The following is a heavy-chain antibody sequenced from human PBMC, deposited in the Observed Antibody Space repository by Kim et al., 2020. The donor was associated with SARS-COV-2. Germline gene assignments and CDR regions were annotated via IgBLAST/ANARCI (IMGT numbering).Heavy chain of an antibody. Sequence: VKSRITINPDTSKNQFSLQLNSVTPEDTAVYYCARDLDWHYGSGVYAFDIWGQGTMVTVSS. J-gene: IGHJ3*02. V-gene: IGHV6-1*01. CDR3: ARDLDWHYGSGVYAFDI. D-gene: IGHD3-10*01.